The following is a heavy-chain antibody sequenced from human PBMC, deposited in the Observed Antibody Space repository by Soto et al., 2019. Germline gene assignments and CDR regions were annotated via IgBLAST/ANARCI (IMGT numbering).Heavy chain of an antibody. V-gene: IGHV4-39*01. Sequence: SETLSLTCTVSGGSISSSSYYWGWIRQPPGKGLEWIGSIYYSGSTYYNPSLKSRVTISVDTSKNQFSLKLSSVTAADTAVYYCARRTSRSWYGVLGGGQGTLVTVSS. CDR3: ARRTSRSWYGVLG. CDR2: IYYSGST. D-gene: IGHD6-13*01. J-gene: IGHJ4*02. CDR1: GGSISSSSYY.